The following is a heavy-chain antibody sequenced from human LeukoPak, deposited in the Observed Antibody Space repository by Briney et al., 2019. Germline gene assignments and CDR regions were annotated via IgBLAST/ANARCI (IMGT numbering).Heavy chain of an antibody. CDR3: AQEGGYPIITYDF. CDR2: IKRDGNEK. V-gene: IGHV3-7*01. Sequence: GGSLRLSCAASGFTFSSYWMNWVRQAPGKGLEWVAYIKRDGNEKNYVDSVKGRFSISRDNAKNSLYLQMDSLRAEDTAVYYFAQEGGYPIITYDFWRRGAVDSVSS. CDR1: GFTFSSYW. D-gene: IGHD1-26*01. J-gene: IGHJ4*02.